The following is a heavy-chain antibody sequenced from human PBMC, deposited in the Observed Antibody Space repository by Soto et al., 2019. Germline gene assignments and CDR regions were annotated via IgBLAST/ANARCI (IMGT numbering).Heavy chain of an antibody. CDR3: TTDLRWDLAGMNF. J-gene: IGHJ6*02. D-gene: IGHD4-17*01. Sequence: PGGSLRLSCADSGLSFSSYGMHWVRQAPGEGLEWVAAISYDGSNKNYLASVKGRFTISRDDSKNTLNLQMNSLKTEDTAVYYCTTDLRWDLAGMNFWGQGTTVTVSS. CDR2: ISYDGSNK. CDR1: GLSFSSYG. V-gene: IGHV3-30*03.